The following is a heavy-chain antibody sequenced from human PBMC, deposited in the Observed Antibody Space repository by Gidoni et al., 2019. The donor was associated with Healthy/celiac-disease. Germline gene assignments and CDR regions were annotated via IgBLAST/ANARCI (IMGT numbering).Heavy chain of an antibody. J-gene: IGHJ6*02. CDR3: ARNKGDRPYYYYGMDV. Sequence: QVQLVESGGGVVQPGRSLRLSCAASGFTFSSYGMHWVRQAPGKGLEWVAVIWYDGSNKYYADSVKGRFTISRDNSKNTLYLQMNSLRAEDTAVYYCARNKGDRPYYYYGMDVWGQGTTVTVSS. CDR1: GFTFSSYG. V-gene: IGHV3-33*01. D-gene: IGHD3-16*01. CDR2: IWYDGSNK.